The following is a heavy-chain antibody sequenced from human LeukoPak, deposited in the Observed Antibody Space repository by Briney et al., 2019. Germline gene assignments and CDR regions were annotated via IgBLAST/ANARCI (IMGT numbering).Heavy chain of an antibody. CDR3: TTDFDTIAFGGVIVTFNY. CDR2: IKSNADGETT. CDR1: GFTFNNAW. V-gene: IGHV3-15*01. D-gene: IGHD3-16*02. J-gene: IGHJ4*02. Sequence: GGSLRLSCAASGFTFNNAWMSWVRQAPGRGLEWVGRIKSNADGETTDYAAPVKGRFTISRDDSTNTLYLQMNSLKTENTAVYCCTTDFDTIAFGGVIVTFNYWGQGTLVTVSS.